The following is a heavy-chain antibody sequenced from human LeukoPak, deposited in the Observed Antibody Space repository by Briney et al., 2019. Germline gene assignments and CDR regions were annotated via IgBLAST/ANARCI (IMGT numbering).Heavy chain of an antibody. CDR3: VRDVYGPSDY. Sequence: GGSLRLSCAASGFTFSNYWMIWVRQSPGKRLEGVARIKSDGSEKYYVDSVRGRFTISRDNAKNSLYLQLNSLRVEDTAVYYCVRDVYGPSDYWGQGTLVTVSS. CDR1: GFTFSNYW. J-gene: IGHJ4*02. CDR2: IKSDGSEK. D-gene: IGHD5/OR15-5a*01. V-gene: IGHV3-7*01.